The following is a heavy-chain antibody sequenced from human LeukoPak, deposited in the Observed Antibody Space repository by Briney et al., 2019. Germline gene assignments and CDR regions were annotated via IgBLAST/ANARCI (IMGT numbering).Heavy chain of an antibody. CDR2: ISHSGST. CDR3: AREGAVPGIDP. Sequence: SETLSLTCAVFGYSITSGFSWGWIRQPPGKGLEWIGTISHSGSTDYKSTLESRLTISMDTSKNQFSLRLTSATAADTAVYYCAREGAVPGIDPWGQGTLVTVSS. CDR1: GYSITSGFS. J-gene: IGHJ5*02. V-gene: IGHV4-38-2*02. D-gene: IGHD3-16*01.